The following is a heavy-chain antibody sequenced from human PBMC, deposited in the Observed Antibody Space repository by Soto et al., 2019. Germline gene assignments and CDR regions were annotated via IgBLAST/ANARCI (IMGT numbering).Heavy chain of an antibody. J-gene: IGHJ4*02. CDR1: GFTFSSYA. Sequence: GGSLRLSCAASGFTFSSYAMSWVRQAPGKGLEWVSAISGSGGSTYYADSVKGRFTISRDNSKNTLYLQMNSLRAEDTAVYYCARDTHPMLRFLEWLLPDYWGQGTLVTVSS. CDR3: ARDTHPMLRFLEWLLPDY. CDR2: ISGSGGST. V-gene: IGHV3-23*01. D-gene: IGHD3-3*01.